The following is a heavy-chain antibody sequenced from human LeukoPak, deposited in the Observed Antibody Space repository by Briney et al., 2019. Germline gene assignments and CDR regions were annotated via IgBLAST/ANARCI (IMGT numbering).Heavy chain of an antibody. CDR1: GFTFSSYG. Sequence: PGGSLSLSCAASGFTFSSYGMTWVRQAPGKGLEWVSYISISGETKYYADSVKGRFTISRDNAKNSLYLHMNSLRVGDTAVYYCAKAPYYYRSVSFWYFDYWGQGSLVTVSS. D-gene: IGHD3-10*01. V-gene: IGHV3-48*04. CDR2: ISISGETK. J-gene: IGHJ4*02. CDR3: AKAPYYYRSVSFWYFDY.